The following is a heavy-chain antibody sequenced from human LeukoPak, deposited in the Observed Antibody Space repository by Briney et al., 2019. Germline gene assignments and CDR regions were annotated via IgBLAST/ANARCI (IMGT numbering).Heavy chain of an antibody. Sequence: ASVKVSCKASGYTFTSYYMHWVRQAPGQGLEWMGIINPSGGSTSYAQKFQGRVTMTRDMSTSTVYMELSSLRSEDTAVYYCAKGGYCSGGSCYSTLIVYWGQGTLVTVSS. J-gene: IGHJ4*02. CDR3: AKGGYCSGGSCYSTLIVY. V-gene: IGHV1-46*01. CDR2: INPSGGST. D-gene: IGHD2-15*01. CDR1: GYTFTSYY.